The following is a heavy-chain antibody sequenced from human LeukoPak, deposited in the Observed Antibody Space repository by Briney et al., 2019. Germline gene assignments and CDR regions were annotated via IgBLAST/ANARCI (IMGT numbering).Heavy chain of an antibody. CDR1: GYTFTNYG. Sequence: GASVRVSFKASGYTFTNYGINWVRQAPAQGLGWMGRINPYNGNTNYAQKLQGRVTMTTDTSTSTAYMELRSLRSDDTAVYYCATEGGWGPTDYGDHVYWGEGTLVTVSS. CDR2: INPYNGNT. D-gene: IGHD4-17*01. J-gene: IGHJ4*02. CDR3: ATEGGWGPTDYGDHVY. V-gene: IGHV1-18*01.